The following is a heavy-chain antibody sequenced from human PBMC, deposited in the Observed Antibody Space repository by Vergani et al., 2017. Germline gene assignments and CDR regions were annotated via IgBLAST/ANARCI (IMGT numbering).Heavy chain of an antibody. J-gene: IGHJ1*01. Sequence: QVQLQQWGAGLLKPSETLSLTCAVYGGSFSGYYWSWIRQPPGKGLEWIGEINHSGSTNYNPSLKSRVTISVDTSKNQFSLNLSSVTAADTAVYYCARGRGXRVNYGSGRDPPQYFQHWGQGTLVTVSS. CDR3: ARGRGXRVNYGSGRDPPQYFQH. D-gene: IGHD3-10*01. V-gene: IGHV4-34*01. CDR2: INHSGST. CDR1: GGSFSGYY.